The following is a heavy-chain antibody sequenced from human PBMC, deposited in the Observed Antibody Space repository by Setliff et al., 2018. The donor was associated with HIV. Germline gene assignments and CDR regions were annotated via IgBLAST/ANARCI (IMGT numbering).Heavy chain of an antibody. J-gene: IGHJ4*02. Sequence: KPSETLSLTCAVYGGSLSDYYWSWIRQPPGKGLEWIGQINHSGSTIYNPSLKSRVTMSVDSSKNQFSLKLSSVTAADRAVYYCGGSSRWGFVYWGQGTLVTV. CDR1: GGSLSDYY. CDR2: INHSGST. V-gene: IGHV4-34*01. CDR3: GGSSRWGFVY. D-gene: IGHD6-13*01.